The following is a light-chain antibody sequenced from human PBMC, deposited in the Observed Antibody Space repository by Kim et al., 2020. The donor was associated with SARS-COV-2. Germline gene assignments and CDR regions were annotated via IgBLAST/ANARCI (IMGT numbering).Light chain of an antibody. J-gene: IGLJ1*01. CDR3: NSQDSSGHHYV. Sequence: ALGQTVRITCRGDRLRSYYASWYQQKPGQAPILVIYGKNNRPSGIPDRFSGSSSGNTASLTITGAQAEDEADYCCNSQDSSGHHYVFGTGTKVTVL. CDR1: RLRSYY. V-gene: IGLV3-19*01. CDR2: GKN.